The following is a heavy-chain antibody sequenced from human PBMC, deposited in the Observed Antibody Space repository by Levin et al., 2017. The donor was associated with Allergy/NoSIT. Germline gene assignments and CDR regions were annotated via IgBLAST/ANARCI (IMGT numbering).Heavy chain of an antibody. CDR3: AKALGGVDDY. V-gene: IGHV3-30*18. CDR2: ISYDGSNK. J-gene: IGHJ4*02. Sequence: GESLKISCAASGFTFSSYGMHWVRQAPGKGLEWVAVISYDGSNKYYADSVKGRFTISRDNSKNTLYLQMNSLRAEDTAVYYCAKALGGVDDYWGQGTLVTVSS. CDR1: GFTFSSYG. D-gene: IGHD3-16*01.